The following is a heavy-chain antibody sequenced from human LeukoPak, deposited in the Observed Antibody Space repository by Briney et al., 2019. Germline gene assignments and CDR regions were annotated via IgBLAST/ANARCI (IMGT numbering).Heavy chain of an antibody. CDR1: GYSFTSYA. CDR2: ISAYNGST. CDR3: ARDPLRSTWSTYNNAMDV. Sequence: ASVKVSCKASGYSFTSYAINWVRQAPGQGLEWVGWISAYNGSTDYAQKVQGRVTMTTDASTSTAHMELVSLTSDDTAVYYRARDPLRSTWSTYNNAMDVWGQGTTVTVS. D-gene: IGHD6-13*01. V-gene: IGHV1-18*04. J-gene: IGHJ6*02.